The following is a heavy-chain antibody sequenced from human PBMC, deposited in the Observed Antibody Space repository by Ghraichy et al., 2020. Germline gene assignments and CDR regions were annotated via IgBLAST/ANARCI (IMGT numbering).Heavy chain of an antibody. CDR3: AREKFGSFDN. V-gene: IGHV1-3*01. D-gene: IGHD3-10*01. CDR2: INAGSGYT. CDR1: GYTFTSYA. J-gene: IGHJ4*02. Sequence: ASVKVSCKASGYTFTSYAIHWVRQAPGQGLEWMGWINAGSGYTKYSQKFQGRVNIIRDTSATTAYMELSSLTFEDTAVYYCAREKFGSFDNWGQGTVVTVSS.